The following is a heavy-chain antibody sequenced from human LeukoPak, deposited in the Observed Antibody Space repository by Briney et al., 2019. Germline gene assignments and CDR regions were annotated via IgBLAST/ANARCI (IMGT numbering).Heavy chain of an antibody. D-gene: IGHD3-22*01. CDR3: ARDTPHYYDSSGYHYDAFDI. Sequence: SQTLSLTRTVSVGSISSGSYYWSWIRQPAGKGLEWIGRIYTNRSTNYNPSLQSRVTTSVDTSKNQFSLKLSSVTAADTAVYYCARDTPHYYDSSGYHYDAFDIWGQGTMVTVSS. V-gene: IGHV4-61*02. J-gene: IGHJ3*02. CDR1: VGSISSGSYY. CDR2: IYTNRST.